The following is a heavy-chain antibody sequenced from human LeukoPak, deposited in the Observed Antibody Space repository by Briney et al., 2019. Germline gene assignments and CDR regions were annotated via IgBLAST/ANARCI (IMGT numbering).Heavy chain of an antibody. CDR1: GGSISSGDYY. Sequence: SQTLSLTCTVSGGSISSGDYYWSWIRQPPGKGLEWIWYIYYSGSTYYNPSLKSRVTISVDTSKNQFSLKLSSVTAADTAVYYCARVQRVQLVDYWGQGTLVTVSS. CDR2: IYYSGST. CDR3: ARVQRVQLVDY. D-gene: IGHD1-1*01. J-gene: IGHJ4*02. V-gene: IGHV4-30-4*08.